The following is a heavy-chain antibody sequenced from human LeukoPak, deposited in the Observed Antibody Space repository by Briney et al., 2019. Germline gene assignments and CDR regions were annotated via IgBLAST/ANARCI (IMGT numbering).Heavy chain of an antibody. V-gene: IGHV3-23*01. CDR1: GFPFCRHP. Sequence: GGSLRLSCAASGFPFCRHPMIGVRPSRGRGVVWGSDISGRGGSTNYRDSVKGRFTISRDNFKNTLDLQMNSPRAEDTAVYYCARRYSSSYCAFDIWGQGTMVTVSS. CDR2: ISGRGGST. D-gene: IGHD6-6*01. J-gene: IGHJ3*02. CDR3: ARRYSSSYCAFDI.